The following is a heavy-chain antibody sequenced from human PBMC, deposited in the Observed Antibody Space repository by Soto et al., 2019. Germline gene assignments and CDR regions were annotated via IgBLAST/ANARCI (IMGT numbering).Heavy chain of an antibody. D-gene: IGHD6-13*01. CDR2: IHHSGSVFESGST. J-gene: IGHJ4*02. V-gene: IGHV4-38-2*01. CDR1: GSSITITYY. CDR3: ARNSSSSYFDY. Sequence: SETLSLTCAVSGSSITITYYWGCVRQPPGKGLEWIGSIHHSGSVFESGSTHYNPSFKSRVTISADTSKNQFSLKLTSVTAADTAVYFCARNSSSSYFDYWGQGTQVTVSS.